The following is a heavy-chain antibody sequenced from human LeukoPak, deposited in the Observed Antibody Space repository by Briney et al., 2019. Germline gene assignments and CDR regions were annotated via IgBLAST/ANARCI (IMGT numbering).Heavy chain of an antibody. J-gene: IGHJ4*02. CDR3: ARNPLGGDDYDSRGYRFDY. CDR1: GYTFTSYG. D-gene: IGHD3-22*01. V-gene: IGHV1-18*01. Sequence: ASVKVSCKASGYTFTSYGLTWVRQVPGQGLEWMGWISGYNGNRHYAQNVQGRVTMTTDTSTSTAYMELRSLRFDDTAMYYYARNPLGGDDYDSRGYRFDYWGQGTLVTVSS. CDR2: ISGYNGNR.